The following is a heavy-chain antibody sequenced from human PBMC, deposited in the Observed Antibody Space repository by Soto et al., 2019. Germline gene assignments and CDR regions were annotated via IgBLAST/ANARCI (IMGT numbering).Heavy chain of an antibody. Sequence: GSLRLSCAASGFNFSGSAIHWVRQASGKGLEWVGRIRSRANNYATSSAASVKGRFKFSRDDSKNTAYLQMSTLKTEDTAVYYCNRGQGAPIGDYYDHGMDVWGQGTTVTVS. V-gene: IGHV3-73*01. CDR1: GFNFSGSA. J-gene: IGHJ6*02. CDR3: NRGQGAPIGDYYDHGMDV. CDR2: IRSRANNYAT. D-gene: IGHD2-2*02.